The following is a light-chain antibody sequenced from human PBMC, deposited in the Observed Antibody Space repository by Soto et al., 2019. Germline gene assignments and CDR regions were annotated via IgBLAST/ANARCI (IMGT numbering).Light chain of an antibody. CDR1: QSVSSSD. Sequence: VLTQSPGTLSLPPGERATLFCRAGQSVSSSDLAWYQQKPDQAPRLLIYGASSRATGIPDRFSGSGSGTGLSLRISSLEPEDVAVYYCPHYRNSQLTVGGGTKVDIK. CDR3: PHYRNSQLT. V-gene: IGKV3-20*01. J-gene: IGKJ4*01. CDR2: GAS.